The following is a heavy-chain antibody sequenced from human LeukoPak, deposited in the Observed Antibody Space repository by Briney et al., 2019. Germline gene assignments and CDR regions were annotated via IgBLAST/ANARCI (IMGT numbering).Heavy chain of an antibody. J-gene: IGHJ1*01. CDR3: ASPGYCSGSSCYSGYFQH. D-gene: IGHD2-15*01. CDR2: VYYDGST. V-gene: IGHV3-53*01. CDR1: GFTVSTNY. Sequence: PGGSLRLSCAASGFTVSTNYMNWVRQAPGEGLEWVSVVYYDGSTYYADSVKGRFTISRDSSKNTLYLQMNSLRGEDTAVYYCASPGYCSGSSCYSGYFQHWGQGTLVTVSS.